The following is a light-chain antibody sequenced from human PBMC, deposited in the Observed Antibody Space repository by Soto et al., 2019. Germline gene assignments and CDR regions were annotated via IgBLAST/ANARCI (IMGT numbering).Light chain of an antibody. CDR3: QQYNYWPPWT. J-gene: IGKJ1*01. Sequence: EIVLTQSPATLSLSPGERATLSCRASQSVSSYLAWYQQKPGQAPRLLIYDASNRATGIPARFSGSGSGTDFTLTISSLEPEDFAVYYCQQYNYWPPWTFGQGTKVEIK. CDR2: DAS. V-gene: IGKV3-11*01. CDR1: QSVSSY.